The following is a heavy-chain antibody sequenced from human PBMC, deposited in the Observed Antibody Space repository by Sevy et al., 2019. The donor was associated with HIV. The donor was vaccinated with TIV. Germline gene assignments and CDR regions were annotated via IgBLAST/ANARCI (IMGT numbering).Heavy chain of an antibody. CDR3: AADSGTSGYDAYYYYGIDV. D-gene: IGHD5-12*01. J-gene: IGHJ6*02. CDR1: GFTFTSSA. CDR2: IVVGSGNT. Sequence: ASLKVSCKASGFTFTSSAVQWVRQARGQRLEWIGWIVVGSGNTNYAQKFQERVTITRDMSTSTAYMELSSLRSEDTAVYYCAADSGTSGYDAYYYYGIDVWGQGTTVTVSS. V-gene: IGHV1-58*01.